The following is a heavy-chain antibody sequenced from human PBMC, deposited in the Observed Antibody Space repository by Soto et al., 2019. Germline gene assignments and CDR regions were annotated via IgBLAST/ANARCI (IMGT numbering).Heavy chain of an antibody. CDR2: IYYSGST. Sequence: PSETLSVTCTVSGGSISSGGYYWSWIRQHPGKGLEWIGYIYYSGSTYYNPSLKSRVTISVDTSKNQFSLKLSSVTAADTAVYYRARDKGSGWTLGWGQGNLVSVSS. J-gene: IGHJ4*02. CDR1: GGSISSGGYY. CDR3: ARDKGSGWTLG. D-gene: IGHD6-19*01. V-gene: IGHV4-31*03.